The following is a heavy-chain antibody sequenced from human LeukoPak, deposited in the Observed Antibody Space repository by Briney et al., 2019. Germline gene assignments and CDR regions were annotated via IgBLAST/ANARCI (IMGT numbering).Heavy chain of an antibody. CDR3: ARFPRPARTYDILTGYYFDY. CDR2: ISSSSSYI. Sequence: GGSLRLSCAASGFTFSSYSMNWVRQAPGKGLEWVSSISSSSSYIYYADSVKGRFTISRDNSKNSLYLQMNSLRAGDTALYHCARFPRPARTYDILTGYYFDYWGQGTLVTVSS. D-gene: IGHD3-9*01. V-gene: IGHV3-21*04. CDR1: GFTFSSYS. J-gene: IGHJ4*02.